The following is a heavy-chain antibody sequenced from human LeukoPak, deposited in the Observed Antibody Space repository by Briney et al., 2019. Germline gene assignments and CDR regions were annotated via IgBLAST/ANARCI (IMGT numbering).Heavy chain of an antibody. CDR3: ARKIGWEPFNWFDP. CDR2: IYYSGST. V-gene: IGHV4-39*01. J-gene: IGHJ5*02. CDR1: GGSISVSNYY. D-gene: IGHD1-26*01. Sequence: TSETLSLTCTVSGGSISVSNYYWDWIRQPPEKGLEWIGNIYYSGSTYYNPSLKSRVTISEDTSKNQFSLKLSSVTAADTAVYYCARKIGWEPFNWFDPWGQGTLVTVSS.